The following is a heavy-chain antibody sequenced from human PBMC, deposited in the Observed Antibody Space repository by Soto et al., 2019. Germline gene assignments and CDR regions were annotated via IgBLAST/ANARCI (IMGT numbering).Heavy chain of an antibody. CDR2: IKQDGSEK. V-gene: IGHV3-7*01. Sequence: EVQLVESGGGLVQPGGSLRLSCAASGFTFRGYWMSWVRQAPGKGLEWVANIKQDGSEKYYVDSVKGRFTISRDNAKNSLYLLMNSLRAEDTAVYYCAKNNRYCSSTNCFVFDYWGQGTLVTVSS. CDR3: AKNNRYCSSTNCFVFDY. J-gene: IGHJ4*02. CDR1: GFTFRGYW. D-gene: IGHD2-2*01.